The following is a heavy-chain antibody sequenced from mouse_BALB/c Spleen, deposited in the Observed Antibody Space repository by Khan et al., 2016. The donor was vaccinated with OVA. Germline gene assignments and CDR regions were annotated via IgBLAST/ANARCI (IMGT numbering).Heavy chain of an antibody. CDR2: IWSGGST. D-gene: IGHD2-4*01. CDR3: ARNYDYDEGLAY. CDR1: GFSLTTYG. Sequence: VQLKQSGPGLVQPSQSLSITCTVSGFSLTTYGVHWVRQSPGKGLEWLGVIWSGGSTDYNAAFISRLSISKDNSKSPVFFKMNSLQANDTAIYYCARNYDYDEGLAYWGQGTLVTVSA. J-gene: IGHJ3*01. V-gene: IGHV2-2*02.